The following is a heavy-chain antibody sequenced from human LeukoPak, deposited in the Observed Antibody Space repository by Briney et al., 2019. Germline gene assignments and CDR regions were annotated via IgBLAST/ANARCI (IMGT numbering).Heavy chain of an antibody. CDR3: ARVRHLFAGGRHSGYRGGFDY. D-gene: IGHD5-12*01. CDR2: IYHSGST. CDR1: GYSISSDYY. J-gene: IGHJ4*02. V-gene: IGHV4-38-2*01. Sequence: SETLSLTCAVSGYSISSDYYCGWLRQPPGGGLEWGGSIYHSGSTYYNPSLKSRVTISVDTSKNQFSLKLSSVTAADTAVYYCARVRHLFAGGRHSGYRGGFDYWGQGTLVTVSS.